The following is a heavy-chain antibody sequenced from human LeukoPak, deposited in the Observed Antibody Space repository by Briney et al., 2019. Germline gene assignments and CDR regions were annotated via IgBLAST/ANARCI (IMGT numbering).Heavy chain of an antibody. D-gene: IGHD2-21*02. Sequence: PSETLSLTCAVYGGSFSGYYWSWIRQPPGKGLEWIGEINHSGSTNYNPSLKSRVTISVDTSKNQFSLNLSSVTAADTAVYYCATYLSAGGDPGYWGQGTLVTVSS. CDR1: GGSFSGYY. CDR2: INHSGST. J-gene: IGHJ4*02. V-gene: IGHV4-34*01. CDR3: ATYLSAGGDPGY.